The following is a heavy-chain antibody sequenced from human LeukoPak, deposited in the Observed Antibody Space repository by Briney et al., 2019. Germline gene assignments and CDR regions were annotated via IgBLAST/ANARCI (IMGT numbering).Heavy chain of an antibody. CDR1: GGSISSGDYY. J-gene: IGHJ4*02. D-gene: IGHD3-22*01. V-gene: IGHV4-30-4*01. Sequence: PSQTLSHTCTVSGGSISSGDYYWSWIRQPPGKGLEWIGYIYYSGSTYYNPSLKSRVTISVDTSKNQFSLKLSSVTAADTAVYYCARGGEVVVALDYWGQGTLVTVSS. CDR3: ARGGEVVVALDY. CDR2: IYYSGST.